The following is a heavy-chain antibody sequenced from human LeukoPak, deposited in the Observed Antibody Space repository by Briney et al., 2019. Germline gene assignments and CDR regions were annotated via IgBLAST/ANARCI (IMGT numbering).Heavy chain of an antibody. CDR3: AKYHPAYYDFWSGYYAYFDY. CDR2: IWYDGSNK. CDR1: GFTFSSYG. D-gene: IGHD3-3*01. Sequence: GGSLRLSCAASGFTFSSYGMHWVRQAPGKGLEWVAVIWYDGSNKYYADSVKGRFTISRDNSKNTLYLQMNSLRAEDTAVYYCAKYHPAYYDFWSGYYAYFDYWGQGTLVTVSS. V-gene: IGHV3-33*06. J-gene: IGHJ4*02.